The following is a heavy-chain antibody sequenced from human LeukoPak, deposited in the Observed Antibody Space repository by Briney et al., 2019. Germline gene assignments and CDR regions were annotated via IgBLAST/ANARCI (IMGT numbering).Heavy chain of an antibody. CDR1: GFTFSSYA. Sequence: PGGSLRLSCAASGFTFSSYAMSWVRQAPGKRLEWVSAISGSGGSTYYADSLKGRFTISRDNSKNTLYLQMNSLRAEDTAVYYCAKDIYSSGRVAFDIWGQGTMVTVSS. V-gene: IGHV3-23*01. J-gene: IGHJ3*02. CDR3: AKDIYSSGRVAFDI. CDR2: ISGSGGST. D-gene: IGHD5-18*01.